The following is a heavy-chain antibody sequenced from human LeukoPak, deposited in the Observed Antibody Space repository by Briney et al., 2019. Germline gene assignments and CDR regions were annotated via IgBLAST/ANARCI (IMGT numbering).Heavy chain of an antibody. CDR3: ATGNRWEPEFDY. CDR1: GGSISSSSYY. V-gene: IGHV4-39*01. CDR2: IYYSGST. J-gene: IGHJ4*02. D-gene: IGHD1-26*01. Sequence: PSETLSLTCTVSGGSISSSSYYWGWIRQPPGKGLEWIGSIYYSGSTYYNPSLKSRVTISVDTSKNQFSLKLSSVTAADTAVYYCATGNRWEPEFDYWGQGTLVTVSS.